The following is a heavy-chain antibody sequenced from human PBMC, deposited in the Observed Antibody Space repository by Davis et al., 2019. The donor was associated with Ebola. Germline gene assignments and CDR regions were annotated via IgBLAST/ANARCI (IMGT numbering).Heavy chain of an antibody. CDR2: IKSKTDGGTT. Sequence: GESLKISCAASGFTFSNAWMSWVRQAPGKGLEWVGRIKSKTDGGTTDYAAPVKGRFTISRDDSKNTLYLQMNSLKTEDTAVYYCTTRGGLVVAAITHYWGQGTLVTVSS. V-gene: IGHV3-15*01. J-gene: IGHJ4*02. CDR3: TTRGGLVVAAITHY. CDR1: GFTFSNAW. D-gene: IGHD2-15*01.